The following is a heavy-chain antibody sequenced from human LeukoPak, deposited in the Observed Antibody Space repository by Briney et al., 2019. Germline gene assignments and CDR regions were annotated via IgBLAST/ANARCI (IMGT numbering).Heavy chain of an antibody. CDR1: GFTFSSYG. Sequence: GGSLRLSCAASGFTFSSYGMPWVRQAPGKGLEWVAVIWYGGSNKYYADSVKGRFTISRDNSKNTLYLQMNSLRAEDTAVYYCAKRITGTTNWGQGTLVTVSS. CDR2: IWYGGSNK. V-gene: IGHV3-30*02. CDR3: AKRITGTTN. D-gene: IGHD1-7*01. J-gene: IGHJ4*02.